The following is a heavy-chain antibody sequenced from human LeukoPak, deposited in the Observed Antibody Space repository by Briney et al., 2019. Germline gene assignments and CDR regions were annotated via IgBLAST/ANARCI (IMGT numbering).Heavy chain of an antibody. CDR1: GFTVSSNY. CDR3: AKDYFMGASLLGYFDY. Sequence: PGGSLRLSCAASGFTVSSNYMSWVRQAPGKGLEWVSVIYSGGSTYYADSVKGRFTISRDNSKNTLYLQMNSLRAEDTAVYYCAKDYFMGASLLGYFDYWGQGTLVTVSS. D-gene: IGHD1-26*01. J-gene: IGHJ4*02. CDR2: IYSGGST. V-gene: IGHV3-53*01.